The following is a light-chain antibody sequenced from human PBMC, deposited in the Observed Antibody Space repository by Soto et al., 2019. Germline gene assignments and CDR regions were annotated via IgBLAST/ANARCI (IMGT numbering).Light chain of an antibody. CDR1: QSVSSY. J-gene: IGKJ1*01. Sequence: EIVLTQSPATLSLSPGERATLSCRASQSVSSYLAWYQQKPGHAPRLLIYDSPNRATGIPARFSGSGSGTEITLTISSLKPEDFAVYSCQQRSNWPPSTFGQGTTVDI. V-gene: IGKV3-11*01. CDR2: DSP. CDR3: QQRSNWPPST.